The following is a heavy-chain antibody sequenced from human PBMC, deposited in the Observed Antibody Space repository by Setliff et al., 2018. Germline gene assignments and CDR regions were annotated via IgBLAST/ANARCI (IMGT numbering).Heavy chain of an antibody. J-gene: IGHJ6*02. CDR3: ATGHCSSTSCYEDYYGIDG. D-gene: IGHD2-2*01. CDR1: GYTFSTYG. V-gene: IGHV1-18*01. CDR2: ISAYNGNT. Sequence: GASVKVSCKDSGYTFSTYGISWVRQAPGQGLEWMGWISAYNGNTNYAQKFQGWVTMTRDTSISTAYMELSRLRSDDTAVYYCATGHCSSTSCYEDYYGIDGWGQGTTVTVSS.